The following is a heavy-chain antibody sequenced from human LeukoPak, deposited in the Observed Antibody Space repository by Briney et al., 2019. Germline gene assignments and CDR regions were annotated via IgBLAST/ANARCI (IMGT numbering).Heavy chain of an antibody. CDR1: GFTLSSYS. D-gene: IGHD2-2*01. Sequence: GGSLRLSCAASGFTLSSYSMIWVRQAPWKGLEWVSSISSSSSYIYYADSVKGRFTISRDNSKNTLYLQMNSLRGEDTAVYYSAKLTRGYCSSTAYPNWFDPWGQGTLVTVSS. V-gene: IGHV3-21*04. J-gene: IGHJ5*02. CDR3: AKLTRGYCSSTAYPNWFDP. CDR2: ISSSSSYI.